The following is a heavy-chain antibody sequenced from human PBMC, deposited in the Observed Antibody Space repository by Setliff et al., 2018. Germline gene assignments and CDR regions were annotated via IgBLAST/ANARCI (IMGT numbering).Heavy chain of an antibody. J-gene: IGHJ4*02. CDR2: IKQDGSEK. V-gene: IGHV3-7*01. Sequence: VGSLRLSCAASGFTFSSYWVSWVRQAPGKGLEWVANIKQDGSEKYYVDSVKGRFTISRDNAKNSLYLQMNSLRAEDTAVYYCARDGGEYWGQGTPVTAPQ. CDR3: ARDGGEY. CDR1: GFTFSSYW. D-gene: IGHD3-16*01.